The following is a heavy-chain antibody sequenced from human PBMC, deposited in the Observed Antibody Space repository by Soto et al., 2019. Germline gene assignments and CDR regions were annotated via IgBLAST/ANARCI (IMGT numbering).Heavy chain of an antibody. CDR1: GYSFTNYW. CDR2: IYPGDSDT. Sequence: GESLKISCKATGYSFTNYWIGWVRQMPGKGLEWMGTIYPGDSDTRYSPSFQGQVTISADKSISTAYLQWSSLKASDTAMYYCARHRYSSSAALDYWGQGTLVTVSS. CDR3: ARHRYSSSAALDY. V-gene: IGHV5-51*01. D-gene: IGHD6-6*01. J-gene: IGHJ4*02.